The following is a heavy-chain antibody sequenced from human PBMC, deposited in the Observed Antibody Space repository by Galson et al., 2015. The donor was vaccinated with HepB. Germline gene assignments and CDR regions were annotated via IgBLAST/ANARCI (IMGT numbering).Heavy chain of an antibody. CDR2: INPNTGGT. Sequence: SVKVSCKASGYTFTGYFIHWVRQAPGQGLEWMGRINPNTGGTNYAQKFQGRVTMTRDTSISTAYMELSRLRSDDTVVYYCAREAPGHGEFDYWGQGTLVTVSS. D-gene: IGHD3-10*01. J-gene: IGHJ4*02. CDR1: GYTFTGYF. CDR3: AREAPGHGEFDY. V-gene: IGHV1-2*05.